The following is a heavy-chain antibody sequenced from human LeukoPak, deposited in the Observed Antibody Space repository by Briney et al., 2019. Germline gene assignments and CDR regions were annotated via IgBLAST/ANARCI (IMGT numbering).Heavy chain of an antibody. Sequence: GESLRISCKGSGYSFTSYWISWVRQMPGKGLEWMGRIEPSDSYTNYSPSFQGHVTISADKSISTAYLQWSSLKASDTAMYYCARQPPAGSGSYYGYYYGMDVWGQGTTVTVSS. CDR1: GYSFTSYW. CDR2: IEPSDSYT. D-gene: IGHD3-10*01. J-gene: IGHJ6*02. V-gene: IGHV5-10-1*01. CDR3: ARQPPAGSGSYYGYYYGMDV.